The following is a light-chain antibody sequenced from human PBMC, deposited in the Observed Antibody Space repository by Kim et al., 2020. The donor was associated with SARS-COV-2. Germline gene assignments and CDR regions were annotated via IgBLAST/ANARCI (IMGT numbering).Light chain of an antibody. V-gene: IGKV1-5*01. CDR2: DAS. J-gene: IGKJ1*01. CDR1: QSISTW. CDR3: QQYDSDST. Sequence: DIQMTQSPSTLSASVGDRVTITCRASQSISTWLAWYQQKLGKAPKLLIFDASNLESGVPPRFSGSGSGTEFTLTISSLQPDDVATYYSQQYDSDSTFGQGTKVDIK.